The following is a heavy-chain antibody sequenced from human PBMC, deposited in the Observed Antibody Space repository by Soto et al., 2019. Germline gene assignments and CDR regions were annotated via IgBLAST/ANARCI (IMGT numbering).Heavy chain of an antibody. CDR2: INHSGST. Sequence: NPSETLSLTCAVYGGSFSGYYWSWIRQPPGKGLEWIGEINHSGSTNYNPSLKSRVTISVDTSKNQFSLKLSSVTAADTAVYYCARMGARGWELLYYYYGMDVWGQGTTVTVSS. CDR3: ARMGARGWELLYYYYGMDV. J-gene: IGHJ6*02. D-gene: IGHD1-26*01. V-gene: IGHV4-34*01. CDR1: GGSFSGYY.